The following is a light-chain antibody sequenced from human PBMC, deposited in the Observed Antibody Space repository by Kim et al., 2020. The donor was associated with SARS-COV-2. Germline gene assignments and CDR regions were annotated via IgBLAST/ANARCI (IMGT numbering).Light chain of an antibody. V-gene: IGKV3D-20*01. Sequence: APGERATLACGASQSISSRYLAWYQQKPGLAPRLLIYAASTRASGIPDRFSGSGSGTDFTLTISRLEPEDFAVYYCQEYDSSAKTFGQGTRVDIK. J-gene: IGKJ1*01. CDR3: QEYDSSAKT. CDR1: QSISSRY. CDR2: AAS.